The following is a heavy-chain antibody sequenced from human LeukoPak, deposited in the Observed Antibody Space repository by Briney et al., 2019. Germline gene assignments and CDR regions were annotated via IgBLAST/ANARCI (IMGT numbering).Heavy chain of an antibody. CDR2: IYYSGST. J-gene: IGHJ6*02. CDR1: GGSISSSNYC. CDR3: AREGYYGMDV. V-gene: IGHV4-61*01. Sequence: SETLSLTCSVSGGSISSSNYCWSWIRQPPGKGLEWIGYIYYSGSTNYNPSLKSRVTISVDTSKNQFSLKLSSVTAADTAVYYCAREGYYGMDVWGQGTTVTVSS.